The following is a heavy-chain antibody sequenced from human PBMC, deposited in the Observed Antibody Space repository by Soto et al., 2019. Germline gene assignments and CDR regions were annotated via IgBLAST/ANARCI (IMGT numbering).Heavy chain of an antibody. J-gene: IGHJ6*02. D-gene: IGHD6-6*01. CDR3: ARFSSSRVGYYYGMDV. CDR2: IYPGDSDT. Sequence: GESLKISCKGSGYSFTSYWIGWVRQMPGKGLEWMGIIYPGDSDTRYSPSFQGQVTISADKSISTAYLQWSSLKASDTAMYYCARFSSSRVGYYYGMDVWGQGTTVTVYS. CDR1: GYSFTSYW. V-gene: IGHV5-51*01.